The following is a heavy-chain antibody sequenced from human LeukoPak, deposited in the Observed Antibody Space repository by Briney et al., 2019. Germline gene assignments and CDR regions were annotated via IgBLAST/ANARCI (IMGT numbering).Heavy chain of an antibody. J-gene: IGHJ4*02. Sequence: GGSLRLSCAASGFTFSSYSMNWVRQAPGKGLEWVSSISSSSSYIYYADSVKGRFTISRDNSKNTLYLQMNSLRAEDTAVYYCAKVGIVLMVYVNYWGQGTLVTVSS. CDR3: AKVGIVLMVYVNY. CDR1: GFTFSSYS. CDR2: ISSSSSYI. D-gene: IGHD2-8*01. V-gene: IGHV3-21*04.